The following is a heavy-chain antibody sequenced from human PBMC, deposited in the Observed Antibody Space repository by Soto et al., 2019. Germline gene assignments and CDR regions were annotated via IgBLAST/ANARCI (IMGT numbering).Heavy chain of an antibody. CDR1: GYTFTGYY. J-gene: IGHJ3*02. CDR3: ERELRDYESVNGYYSSDAFDI. D-gene: IGHD3-9*01. Sequence: GDSVKVSCKASGYTFTGYYMHWVRQAPGQGLEWMGWINPNSGGTNYAQKFQGWVTMTRDTSISTAYMELSRLRSDDTAVYYCERELRDYESVNGYYSSDAFDIWGQXTMVTVSS. CDR2: INPNSGGT. V-gene: IGHV1-2*04.